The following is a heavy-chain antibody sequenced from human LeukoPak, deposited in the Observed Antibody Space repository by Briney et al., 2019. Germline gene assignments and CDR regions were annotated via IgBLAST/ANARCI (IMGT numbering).Heavy chain of an antibody. Sequence: PGESLKISCKVSGYSFTSYCIGWVPQMPGKGLEWMGIIYPGDSSPTYSPSFQGQVTISVDKSINTAYLQWSSLQASDTAMYYCGMSGDRVPLQDDVFDVWGQGTMVTVST. J-gene: IGHJ3*01. CDR1: GYSFTSYC. CDR3: GMSGDRVPLQDDVFDV. CDR2: IYPGDSSP. D-gene: IGHD1-26*01. V-gene: IGHV5-51*01.